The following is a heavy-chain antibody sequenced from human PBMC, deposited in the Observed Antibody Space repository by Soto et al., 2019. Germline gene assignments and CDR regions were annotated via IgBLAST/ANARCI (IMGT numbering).Heavy chain of an antibody. CDR1: GFTFSGYS. CDR2: ISSGSTYR. D-gene: IGHD6-19*01. V-gene: IGHV3-21*01. J-gene: IGHJ6*03. Sequence: EVQLVGSGGGLVKPGESLRLSCAPSGFTFSGYSMNWVRQAPGKGLEWVSSISSGSTYRYYADSVKGRFTISRDNAKNSLYLQMNSLRAEDTAVYYCATVIGNYGSVSGYYYMDVWGQGTTVTVSS. CDR3: ATVIGNYGSVSGYYYMDV.